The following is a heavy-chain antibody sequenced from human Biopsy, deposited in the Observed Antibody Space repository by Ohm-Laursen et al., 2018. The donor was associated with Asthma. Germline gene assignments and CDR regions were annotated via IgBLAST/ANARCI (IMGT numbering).Heavy chain of an antibody. CDR1: GGTFNTYV. D-gene: IGHD2-2*01. Sequence: SSVKVSCNSLGGTFNTYVIGWVRQAPGQGLEWMGGINSVFGTTTYPQKFQDRVTITAEDSTSTVYMELSSLRSEDTAVYYCARKAGSCISRTCYSLDFWDQGTLVTVSS. CDR2: INSVFGTT. V-gene: IGHV1-69*01. CDR3: ARKAGSCISRTCYSLDF. J-gene: IGHJ4*02.